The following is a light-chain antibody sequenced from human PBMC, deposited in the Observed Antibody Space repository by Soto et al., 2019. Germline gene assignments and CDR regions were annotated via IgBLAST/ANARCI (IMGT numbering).Light chain of an antibody. CDR2: GAS. V-gene: IGKV3D-20*02. Sequence: EIVLTQSPGTLSLSPGDRATLSCRASQSVRSSYLAWYQQIPGQAPRLLIYGASSRATGIPDRFSGSGSGTDFTLTISSLESGDSATYYCQQRSDWPPITFGQGTRLEIK. CDR1: QSVRSSY. J-gene: IGKJ5*01. CDR3: QQRSDWPPIT.